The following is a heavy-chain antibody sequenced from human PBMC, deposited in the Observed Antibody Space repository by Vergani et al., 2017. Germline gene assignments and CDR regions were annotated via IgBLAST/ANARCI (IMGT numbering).Heavy chain of an antibody. J-gene: IGHJ4*02. D-gene: IGHD3-22*01. Sequence: QVQLQESGPGLVKPSETLSLTCAVSGDSISSGNNWGWIRQPPGKGLEWIGYIYSTGSTHHNPSLRRRINMSVDTSKNQFSLKLNSVTAADTAMYYCARMGGYDEGDAFRIGYFDAWGPGILVTVSS. CDR3: ARMGGYDEGDAFRIGYFDA. CDR1: GDSISSGNN. CDR2: IYSTGST. V-gene: IGHV4-28*01.